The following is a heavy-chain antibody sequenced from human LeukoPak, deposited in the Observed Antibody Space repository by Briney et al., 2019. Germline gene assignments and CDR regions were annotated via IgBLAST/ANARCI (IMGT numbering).Heavy chain of an antibody. V-gene: IGHV3-30*18. CDR1: GFTFSSYG. CDR2: ISYDGSNK. D-gene: IGHD5-12*01. J-gene: IGHJ4*02. Sequence: PGRSLRLSRAASGFTFSSYGMHWVRQAPGKGLEWVAVISYDGSNKYYADSVKGRFTISRDNSKNTLYLQMNSLRAEDTAVYYCAKTTRRLLLIDYWGQGTLVTVSS. CDR3: AKTTRRLLLIDY.